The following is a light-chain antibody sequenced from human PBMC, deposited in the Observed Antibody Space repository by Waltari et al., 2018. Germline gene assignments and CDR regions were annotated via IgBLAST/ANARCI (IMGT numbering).Light chain of an antibody. Sequence: DIQMTQSPSTLSTSVGDRVTITCRASESISTWVAWYQQKPGQAPKLLIYTTSNLQSGVPPRFSSSGSATEFTLTIRSLQPGDFATYFCQQYSYFSTFGQGTKLEIK. J-gene: IGKJ2*01. CDR3: QQYSYFST. CDR1: ESISTW. CDR2: TTS. V-gene: IGKV1-5*03.